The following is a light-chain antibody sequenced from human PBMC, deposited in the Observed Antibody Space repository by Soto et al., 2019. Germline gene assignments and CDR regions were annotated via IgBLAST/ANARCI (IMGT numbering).Light chain of an antibody. J-gene: IGKJ2*01. CDR2: AAS. CDR1: QSIKRY. V-gene: IGKV1-39*01. Sequence: DFQMTQSPSSLSASVGDSVTITCRASQSIKRYLNWYQQKPGKAPKLLIYAASSLQSGVPSRFSGSASGTDFTLTISSLQPEDFATYHCQQSYSVPYTFCQGTKLEIK. CDR3: QQSYSVPYT.